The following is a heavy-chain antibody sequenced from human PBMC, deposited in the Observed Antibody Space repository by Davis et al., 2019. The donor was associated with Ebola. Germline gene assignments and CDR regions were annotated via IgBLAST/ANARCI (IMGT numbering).Heavy chain of an antibody. V-gene: IGHV3-23*01. Sequence: GESLKISCAASGFTFSSYAMSWVRQAPGKGLEWVSAISGSGGSTYYADSVKGRFTISRDNSKNTLYLQMNSLRAEDTAVYYCAKVGGTVLLWFGELSNWGQGTLVTVSS. CDR2: ISGSGGST. CDR1: GFTFSSYA. CDR3: AKVGGTVLLWFGELSN. D-gene: IGHD3-10*01. J-gene: IGHJ4*02.